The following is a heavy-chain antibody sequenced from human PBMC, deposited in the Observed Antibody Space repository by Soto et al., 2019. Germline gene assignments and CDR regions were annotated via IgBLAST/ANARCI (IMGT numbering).Heavy chain of an antibody. CDR1: GGSFSDFY. CDR3: GPRGAVAVPRGY. D-gene: IGHD6-19*01. V-gene: IGHV4-34*01. Sequence: QVQLQQWGAGLLKPSETLSLTCAVYGGSFSDFYWTWIRQLPGKGLEWIGEINHSGNTNYNPSLKSRVATSVDTSKNQFSLDLRSVTAADTAVYYCGPRGAVAVPRGYWGQGTLVTVSS. CDR2: INHSGNT. J-gene: IGHJ4*02.